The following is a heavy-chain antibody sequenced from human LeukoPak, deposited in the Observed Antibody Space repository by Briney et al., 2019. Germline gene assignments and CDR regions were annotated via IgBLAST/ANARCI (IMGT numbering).Heavy chain of an antibody. Sequence: SETLSLTCAVYGGSFSGYYWSWIRQPPGKGLEWIGEINHSGSTNYNPSLKSRVTISVDTSKNQFSLKLSSVTAADTAVYYCARTTARVIDYYYYYYTDVWGKGTTVNVSS. V-gene: IGHV4-34*01. J-gene: IGHJ6*03. CDR1: GGSFSGYY. CDR3: ARTTARVIDYYYYYYTDV. D-gene: IGHD4-11*01. CDR2: INHSGST.